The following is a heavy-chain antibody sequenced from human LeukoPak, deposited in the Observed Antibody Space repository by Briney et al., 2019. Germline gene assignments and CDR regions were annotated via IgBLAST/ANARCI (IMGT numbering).Heavy chain of an antibody. CDR1: GFTFSSYA. CDR3: AKGPNYFDS. CDR2: ISGSGGST. J-gene: IGHJ4*02. V-gene: IGHV3-23*01. Sequence: PGGSLRLSCAASGFTFSSYAMSWVRQAPGKGLEWVSAISGSGGSTYYADSVKGRFTISRDNVKNTLYLQMNSLRAEDTAMYFCAKGPNYFDSWGQGTLVTVSS.